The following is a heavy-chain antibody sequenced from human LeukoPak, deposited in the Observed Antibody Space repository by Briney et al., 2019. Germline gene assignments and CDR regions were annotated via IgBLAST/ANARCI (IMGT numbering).Heavy chain of an antibody. Sequence: PSETLSLTCAVYGGSFSGYYWSWIRQPPGKGLEWIGEINHSGSTNYNPSLKSRVTISVDTSKNQFSLKLDSVTAADTAVYYCARDDRTYYDFWSGPGYYWGQGTLVTVSS. J-gene: IGHJ4*02. D-gene: IGHD3-3*01. V-gene: IGHV4-34*01. CDR2: INHSGST. CDR1: GGSFSGYY. CDR3: ARDDRTYYDFWSGPGYY.